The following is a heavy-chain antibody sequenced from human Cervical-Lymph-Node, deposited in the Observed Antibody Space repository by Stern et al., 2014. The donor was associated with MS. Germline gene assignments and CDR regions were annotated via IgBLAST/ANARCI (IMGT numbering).Heavy chain of an antibody. J-gene: IGHJ2*01. CDR1: GFTFSSNA. CDR3: ARLRGSYSWYLDL. Sequence: QVQLVQSGGGVVQPGRSLRLSCAASGFTFSSNAMHWVRQAPGKGLEWVAGISYDGSKEFYGDSVKGRFTISRDNSRNTLYVQMNSLRPDDTAVYYCARLRGSYSWYLDLWGRGTLVTVSS. D-gene: IGHD1-26*01. V-gene: IGHV3-30*01. CDR2: ISYDGSKE.